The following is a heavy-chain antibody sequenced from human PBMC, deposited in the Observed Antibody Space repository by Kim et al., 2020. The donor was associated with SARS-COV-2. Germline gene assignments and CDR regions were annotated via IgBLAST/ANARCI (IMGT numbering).Heavy chain of an antibody. CDR3: AKDYYGDYYFDY. V-gene: IGHV3-21*01. Sequence: GGSLRLSCAASGFTFSIYTMNWVRQAPGKGLEWLSSISSSSSYIYYADSVKGRFTISRDNAKNSLYLQMNSLRAEYTAVYYCAKDYYGDYYFDYWGQGTLVTVSS. CDR2: ISSSSSYI. D-gene: IGHD4-17*01. CDR1: GFTFSIYT. J-gene: IGHJ4*02.